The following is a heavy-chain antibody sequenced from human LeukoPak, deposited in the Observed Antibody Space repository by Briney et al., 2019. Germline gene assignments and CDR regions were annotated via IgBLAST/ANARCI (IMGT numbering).Heavy chain of an antibody. CDR2: IYTSGST. J-gene: IGHJ4*02. Sequence: SETLSLTCTVSGGSISSYYWSWIRQPAGKGLEWIGRIYTSGSTNYNPSLKSRVTMSVDKSKNQFSLKLSSVTAADTAVYYCARYRAVAGTGGYYFDSWGQGTLVTVSS. CDR3: ARYRAVAGTGGYYFDS. CDR1: GGSISSYY. D-gene: IGHD6-19*01. V-gene: IGHV4-4*07.